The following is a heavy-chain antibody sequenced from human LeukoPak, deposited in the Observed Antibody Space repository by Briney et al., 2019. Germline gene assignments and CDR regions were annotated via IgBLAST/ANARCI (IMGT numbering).Heavy chain of an antibody. CDR2: ITGNGATT. V-gene: IGHV3-23*01. J-gene: IGHJ4*02. CDR1: GFSFSNYG. Sequence: PGGSLRLSCAASGFSFSNYGMNWVRQAPGKGLEWVSGITGNGATTYYADSVKGRFTISRDNSKNTLYLQMNSLRAEDTAVYYCAKVEYCSSTSCYEPYFDYWGQGTLVTVSS. D-gene: IGHD2-2*01. CDR3: AKVEYCSSTSCYEPYFDY.